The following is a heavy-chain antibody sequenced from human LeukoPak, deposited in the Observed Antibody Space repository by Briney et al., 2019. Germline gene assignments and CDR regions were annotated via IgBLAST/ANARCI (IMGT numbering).Heavy chain of an antibody. CDR2: IHYSGST. CDR3: ASGKAAGGQYYFDY. V-gene: IGHV4-59*01. Sequence: SETLSLICTVSGASIRSYYWGWIRQPPGKGLEWIGYIHYSGSTNYNPSLKSRVTISIDTSKNQVSLKLSSVTTADTAVYYCASGKAAGGQYYFDYWGQGTLVTVSS. D-gene: IGHD6-13*01. J-gene: IGHJ4*02. CDR1: GASIRSYY.